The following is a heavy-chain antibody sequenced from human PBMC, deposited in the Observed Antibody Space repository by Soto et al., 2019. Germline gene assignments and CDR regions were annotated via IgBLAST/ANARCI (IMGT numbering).Heavy chain of an antibody. CDR1: GYTFTSYY. J-gene: IGHJ5*02. Sequence: ASVKVSCKASGYTFTSYYMHWVRQAPGQGLEWMGIINPSGGSTSYAQKFQGRVTMTRDTSTSTVYMELSSLRSEDTAVYYCARERGSGYSGYVRFDPWGQGTLVTVSS. CDR2: INPSGGST. V-gene: IGHV1-46*01. CDR3: ARERGSGYSGYVRFDP. D-gene: IGHD5-12*01.